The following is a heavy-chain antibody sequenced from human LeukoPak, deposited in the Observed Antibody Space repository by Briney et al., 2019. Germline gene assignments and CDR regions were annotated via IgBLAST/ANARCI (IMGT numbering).Heavy chain of an antibody. V-gene: IGHV4-59*01. D-gene: IGHD2-2*01. CDR2: IYYSGST. J-gene: IGHJ6*03. CDR3: ARLVVAYYYYMDV. CDR1: GGSISRDY. Sequence: SETLSLTCTVSGGSISRDYWSWIRQPPGRGLEWIGYIYYSGSTNYNPSLKSRVTISVDTSKNQFSLKLSSVTAADTAVYYCARLVVAYYYYMDVWGKGTTVTVSS.